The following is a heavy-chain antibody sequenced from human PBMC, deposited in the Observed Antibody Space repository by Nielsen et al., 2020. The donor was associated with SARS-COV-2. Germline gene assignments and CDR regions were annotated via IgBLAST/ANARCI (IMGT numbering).Heavy chain of an antibody. CDR3: ARDLSGYVFSYYYGMDV. J-gene: IGHJ6*02. CDR1: GFTFSSYS. Sequence: GESLKISCAASGFTFSSYSMNWVRQAPGKGLEWVSYISSSSSTIYYADSVKGRFTISRDNAKNSLYLQMNSLRDEDTAVYYCARDLSGYVFSYYYGMDVWGQGTTVTVSS. V-gene: IGHV3-48*02. D-gene: IGHD5-12*01. CDR2: ISSSSSTI.